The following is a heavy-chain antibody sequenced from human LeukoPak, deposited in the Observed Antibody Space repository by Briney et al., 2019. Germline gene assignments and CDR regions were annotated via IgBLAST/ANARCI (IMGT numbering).Heavy chain of an antibody. J-gene: IGHJ4*02. CDR1: GGSFSGYY. CDR3: ARSDSGYENRPFDY. Sequence: PSETLSLTCAVYGGSFSGYYWSWIRQPPGKGLEWIGEINHSGSTNYNPSLKSRVTISVDTSKNQFSLKLSSVTAADTAVYYCARSDSGYENRPFDYWGQGTLVTVSS. D-gene: IGHD5-12*01. CDR2: INHSGST. V-gene: IGHV4-34*01.